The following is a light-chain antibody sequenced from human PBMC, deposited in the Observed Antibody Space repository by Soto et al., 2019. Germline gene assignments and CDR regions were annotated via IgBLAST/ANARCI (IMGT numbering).Light chain of an antibody. Sequence: EIVLTQSPGTLSLSPGERATLSCRASQSVSSSFLAWYQQKPGQAPRLLIYSASSRATGIPDMFSGSGSGTDFTLTISRLEPEDFAVYYCQQYGSSQWTFGQGTKVEIK. CDR1: QSVSSSF. J-gene: IGKJ1*01. V-gene: IGKV3-20*01. CDR2: SAS. CDR3: QQYGSSQWT.